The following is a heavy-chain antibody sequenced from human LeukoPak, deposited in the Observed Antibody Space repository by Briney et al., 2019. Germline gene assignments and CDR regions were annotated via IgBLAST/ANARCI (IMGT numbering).Heavy chain of an antibody. V-gene: IGHV1-69*16. CDR3: VVGITAPPGF. CDR2: IIPILAAA. J-gene: IGHJ4*02. CDR1: GGTFMRHS. D-gene: IGHD3-3*01. Sequence: ASVKVSCKASGGTFMRHSISWVRQAPGQGLEWMGGIIPILAAADYPQKYQGRVTITTDESTSTVFMELSSLRSEDTAVYYCVVGITAPPGFWGQGTLVTVSS.